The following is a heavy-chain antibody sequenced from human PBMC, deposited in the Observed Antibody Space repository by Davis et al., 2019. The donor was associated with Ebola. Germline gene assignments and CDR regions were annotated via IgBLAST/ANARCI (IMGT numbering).Heavy chain of an antibody. J-gene: IGHJ5*02. V-gene: IGHV1-18*04. CDR2: ISAYNGNT. CDR1: GYTFTGYY. Sequence: ASVKVSCKASGYTFTGYYMHWVRQAPGQGLEWMGWISAYNGNTNYAQKLQGRVTITRDTSASTAYMELSSLRSEDTAVYYCARGPIVGASRRLGDWFDPWGQGTLVTVSS. CDR3: ARGPIVGASRRLGDWFDP. D-gene: IGHD1-26*01.